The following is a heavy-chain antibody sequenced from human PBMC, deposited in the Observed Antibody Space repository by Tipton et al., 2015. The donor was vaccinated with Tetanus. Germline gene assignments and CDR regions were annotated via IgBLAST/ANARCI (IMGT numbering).Heavy chain of an antibody. CDR1: GYTFTRYG. D-gene: IGHD3-10*01. CDR3: ARDYFGSGSNYYFDY. V-gene: IGHV1-18*01. J-gene: IGHJ4*02. Sequence: QSGAEVKKPGASVKVSCKASGYTFTRYGLTWVRQAPGQGPEWMGWISGYNGNTNYAPKFQGRVTMTTDTTTNTAYMELRSLRSDDTAVYYCARDYFGSGSNYYFDYRGQGSQVSVSS. CDR2: ISGYNGNT.